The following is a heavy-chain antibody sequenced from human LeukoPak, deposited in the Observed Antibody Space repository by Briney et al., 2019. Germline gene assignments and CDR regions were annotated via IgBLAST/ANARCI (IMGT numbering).Heavy chain of an antibody. Sequence: SETLSLTCTVSGGSISSSTYYCGWIRQPPGEVLEWIGGRYYGVSTHYNPSLKSPLTISVNTSKNQFSLKLSSVTAADTAVYYCASLYSNSWVDYWGQGTLVTVSS. V-gene: IGHV4-39*01. CDR3: ASLYSNSWVDY. CDR1: GGSISSSTYY. CDR2: RYYGVST. D-gene: IGHD6-13*01. J-gene: IGHJ4*02.